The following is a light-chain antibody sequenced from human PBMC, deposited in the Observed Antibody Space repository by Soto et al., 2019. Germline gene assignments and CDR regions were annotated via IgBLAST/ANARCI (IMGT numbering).Light chain of an antibody. CDR2: DVS. CDR3: SSFTTRSSQV. J-gene: IGLJ1*01. V-gene: IGLV2-14*03. CDR1: SRDVGAYDY. Sequence: QSALTQPASVSGSPGQSITISCTGTSRDVGAYDYVSWYQQHPGEVPKLMIFDVSDRPSGVSNRFSGSKSGNTASLTISGLQAEDEADYYCSSFTTRSSQVFGTGTKLTVL.